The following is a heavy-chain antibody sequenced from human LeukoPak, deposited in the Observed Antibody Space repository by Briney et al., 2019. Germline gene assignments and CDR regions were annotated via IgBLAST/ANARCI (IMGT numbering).Heavy chain of an antibody. V-gene: IGHV3-23*01. J-gene: IGHJ5*02. CDR1: GFTFSSYG. CDR3: ARISKTNWFDP. CDR2: ISGSGGST. Sequence: PGGSLRLSCAASGFTFSSYGMSWVRQAPGKGLEWVSAISGSGGSTYHADSVKGRFTISRDNAKNSLYLRMNSLTAEDTAIYYCARISKTNWFDPWGQGTLVTVSS.